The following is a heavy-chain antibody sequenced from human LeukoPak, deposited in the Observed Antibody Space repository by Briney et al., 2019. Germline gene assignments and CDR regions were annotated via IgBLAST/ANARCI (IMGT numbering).Heavy chain of an antibody. D-gene: IGHD1-1*01. CDR3: ARPGQRDAFDI. CDR2: ISGSGDST. V-gene: IGHV3-23*01. J-gene: IGHJ3*02. Sequence: GGSLRLSCAASGFTFSSYAMSWVRQAPGKGLEWVSAISGSGDSTYYGDSVKGRFTISRDNSKNTLYLQMNSLRAEDTAVYYCARPGQRDAFDIWGQGTMVTVSS. CDR1: GFTFSSYA.